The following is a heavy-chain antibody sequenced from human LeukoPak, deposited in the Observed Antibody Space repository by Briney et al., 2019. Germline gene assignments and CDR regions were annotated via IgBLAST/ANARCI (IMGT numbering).Heavy chain of an antibody. CDR3: ARDEGLGS. CDR1: GFTFSRYS. V-gene: IGHV3-21*01. Sequence: GGSLRLSCAASGFTFSRYSMNWVRQAPGKGLEWVSSISGSSSYTYYADSVKGRFTISRDNAKNSLDLQMNSLRAEDTAVYYCARDEGLGSWGQGTLVTVSS. CDR2: ISGSSSYT. J-gene: IGHJ4*02.